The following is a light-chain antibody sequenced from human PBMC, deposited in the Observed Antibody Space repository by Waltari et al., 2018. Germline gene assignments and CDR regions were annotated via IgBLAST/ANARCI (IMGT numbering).Light chain of an antibody. Sequence: DIVMTQSPDSLAVSLGERAPINCTSRQSVLYSSKNKNYLAWYQQKPGQPPKLLIYWASTRESGVPDRFSGSGSETDFTLTISSLQAEDVAVYYCQQYYSSLPYTFGQGTKLEIK. CDR1: QSVLYSSKNKNY. V-gene: IGKV4-1*01. CDR2: WAS. J-gene: IGKJ2*01. CDR3: QQYYSSLPYT.